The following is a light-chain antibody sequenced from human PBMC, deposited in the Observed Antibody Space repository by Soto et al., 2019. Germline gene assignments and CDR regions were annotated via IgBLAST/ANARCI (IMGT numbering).Light chain of an antibody. CDR2: DVD. Sequence: ALTQPRSVSGSPGQSVTISCTGTSSDVGGYNYVSWYQHHTGKAPKLMIYDVDKRPSGVPGCFSGSKSGNTASLTISGLQAEDEADYYCCSNAGSYPFVFGTGTKVTVL. CDR3: CSNAGSYPFV. CDR1: SSDVGGYNY. V-gene: IGLV2-11*01. J-gene: IGLJ1*01.